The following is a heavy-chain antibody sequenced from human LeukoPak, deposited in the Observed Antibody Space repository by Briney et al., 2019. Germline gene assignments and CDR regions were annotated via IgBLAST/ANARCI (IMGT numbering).Heavy chain of an antibody. D-gene: IGHD4-17*01. V-gene: IGHV4-59*12. CDR3: VRLDYGDSYYFDY. CDR2: IYYSGST. CDR1: GGSISSYY. Sequence: SETLSLTCTVSGGSISSYYWSWIRQPPGKGLEWIGYIYYSGSTNYNPSLRSRVTISVDTSKNQFSLKLSSVTAADTAVYYCVRLDYGDSYYFDYWGQGTLVTVSS. J-gene: IGHJ4*02.